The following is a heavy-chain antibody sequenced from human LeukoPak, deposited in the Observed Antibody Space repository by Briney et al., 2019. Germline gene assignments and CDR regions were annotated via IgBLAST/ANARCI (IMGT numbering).Heavy chain of an antibody. CDR1: GGSLSGYY. D-gene: IGHD2/OR15-2a*01. CDR2: INHSGST. J-gene: IGHJ4*02. V-gene: IGHV4-34*01. Sequence: SETLSLTCAVSGGSLSGYYWSWIRQPPGKGLEWIGEINHSGSTNYNPSLKSRVTISVDTSKNLFSLKLRSVTAADTAIYYCARHVYLRHSDYWGQGTLVTVSS. CDR3: ARHVYLRHSDY.